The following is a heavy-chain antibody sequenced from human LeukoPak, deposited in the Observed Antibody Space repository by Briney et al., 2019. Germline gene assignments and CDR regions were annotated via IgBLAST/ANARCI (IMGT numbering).Heavy chain of an antibody. CDR1: GFTFSSYS. Sequence: PAGGSLRLSCAASGFTFSSYSMNWVRQAPGKGLEWVSYISSSSSTIYYADSVKGRFTISRDNAKNSLYLQMNSLRAEDTAVYYCARDRGSSGYGGSVTRGHWFHPWGQGTLVTVSS. D-gene: IGHD4-23*01. V-gene: IGHV3-48*01. CDR2: ISSSSSTI. J-gene: IGHJ5*02. CDR3: ARDRGSSGYGGSVTRGHWFHP.